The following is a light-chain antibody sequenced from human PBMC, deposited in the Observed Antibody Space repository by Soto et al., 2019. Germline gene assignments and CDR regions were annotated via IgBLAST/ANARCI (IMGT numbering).Light chain of an antibody. CDR2: KAS. CDR3: QQYNSYPWT. J-gene: IGKJ1*01. CDR1: QNIYTW. V-gene: IGKV1-5*03. Sequence: DIQMIQSPSTLSASVGERVTITCRASQNIYTWLAWYQQKPGKAPNLLIYKASSLKSGVPSRFSGSGSGTEFSLTFSSLQPDDFATYHCQQYNSYPWTFGQGTKVEI.